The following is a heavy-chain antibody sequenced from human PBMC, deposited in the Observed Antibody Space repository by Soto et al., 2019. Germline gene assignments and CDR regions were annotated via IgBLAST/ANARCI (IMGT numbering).Heavy chain of an antibody. CDR2: IYNGGGT. J-gene: IGHJ4*02. V-gene: IGHV3-53*02. D-gene: IGHD6-6*01. CDR3: ASTRGSSYDY. Sequence: EVQLVETGGGWIQPGGSLRLSCAASGFTVSGNYMSWVRQAPGKGLEWVSVIYNGGGTYYADSVKGRFTISRDNSKNTLYLQMNSLGAEDTAVYYCASTRGSSYDYWGQGTLVTVSS. CDR1: GFTVSGNY.